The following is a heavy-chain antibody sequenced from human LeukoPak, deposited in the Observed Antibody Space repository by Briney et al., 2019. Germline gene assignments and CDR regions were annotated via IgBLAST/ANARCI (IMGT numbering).Heavy chain of an antibody. V-gene: IGHV5-51*01. CDR3: ARASRDGYNQNFDH. CDR2: IYPGGSET. J-gene: IGHJ4*02. CDR1: GYDFSTYW. Sequence: GESLKISSKGLGYDFSTYWNSWVRQRPGKGLEWMGIIYPGGSETRYDPSFQGQGTISPDRSTSTAYLQWSSLRASDTAMYYCARASRDGYNQNFDHWGQGTLVTVSS. D-gene: IGHD5-24*01.